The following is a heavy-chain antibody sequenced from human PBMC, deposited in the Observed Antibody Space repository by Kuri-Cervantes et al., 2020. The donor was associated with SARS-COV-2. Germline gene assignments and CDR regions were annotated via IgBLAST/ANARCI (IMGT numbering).Heavy chain of an antibody. CDR1: GGSISSSSYY. Sequence: ESLKISCTVSGGSISSSSYYWGWIRQPPGKGLEWIGYIYYSGSTNYNPSLKSRVTISVDTSKNQFSLKLSSVTAADTAVYYCTRVVVWSGYYFDYWGQGTLVTVSS. J-gene: IGHJ4*02. CDR2: IYYSGST. D-gene: IGHD3-3*01. V-gene: IGHV4-61*05. CDR3: TRVVVWSGYYFDY.